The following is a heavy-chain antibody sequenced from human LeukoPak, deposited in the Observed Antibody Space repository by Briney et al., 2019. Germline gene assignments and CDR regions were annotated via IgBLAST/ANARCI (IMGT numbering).Heavy chain of an antibody. Sequence: SETLSLTCTVSGGSISSYYWSWIRQPPGKGLEWIGYIYYSGSTNYNPSLKSRVTISVDTSKNQFSLKLSSVTAADTAVYYCARGRYLGDSSPNWYFDLWGRGTLVTVSS. D-gene: IGHD3-22*01. CDR3: ARGRYLGDSSPNWYFDL. V-gene: IGHV4-59*01. CDR2: IYYSGST. J-gene: IGHJ2*01. CDR1: GGSISSYY.